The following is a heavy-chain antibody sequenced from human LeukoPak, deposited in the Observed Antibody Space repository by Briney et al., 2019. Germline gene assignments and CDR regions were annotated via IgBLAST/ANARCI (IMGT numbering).Heavy chain of an antibody. CDR2: ISFDGSNK. J-gene: IGHJ5*02. Sequence: PGGSLRLSCAASGFTFTSYSMNWARQPPGKGLEWVAVISFDGSNKYYADSVKGRFTISRDNSKNTLYLQMNSLRAEDTAVYYCAREELGSSLGFDPWGQGTLVTVSS. CDR1: GFTFTSYS. D-gene: IGHD3-16*01. V-gene: IGHV3-30-3*01. CDR3: AREELGSSLGFDP.